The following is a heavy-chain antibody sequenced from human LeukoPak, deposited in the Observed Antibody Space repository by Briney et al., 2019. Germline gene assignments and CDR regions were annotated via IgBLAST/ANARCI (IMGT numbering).Heavy chain of an antibody. CDR1: GFTFSAHS. CDR3: ARDQRPDCGGACYCAIAI. V-gene: IGHV3-48*01. CDR2: IGHSGSPA. D-gene: IGHD2-21*01. J-gene: IGHJ3*01. Sequence: GGSLRLSCEAHGFTFSAHSMTWVRQAPGKRLEWISYIGHSGSPAHYADSVRGRFTISRDNAKNSLYLQMDSLTVEDTAVYYCARDQRPDCGGACYCAIAIWGRGTLVTVSS.